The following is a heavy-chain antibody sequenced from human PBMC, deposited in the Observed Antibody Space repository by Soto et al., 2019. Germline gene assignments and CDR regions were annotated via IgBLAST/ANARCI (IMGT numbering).Heavy chain of an antibody. CDR2: VTPGGRS. CDR3: TTSGRSWPDSFDI. V-gene: IGHV4-34*01. Sequence: QVQLQQWGAGLLKPSETLSLTCAVYGGSFNSYFWNWVRQPPGKGLEWIGEVTPGGRSNYNPSLKSRVTISKDTSKNQFSLEVNSVTGADTAVYYCTTSGRSWPDSFDIWGQGAMVTVSS. D-gene: IGHD6-13*01. J-gene: IGHJ3*02. CDR1: GGSFNSYF.